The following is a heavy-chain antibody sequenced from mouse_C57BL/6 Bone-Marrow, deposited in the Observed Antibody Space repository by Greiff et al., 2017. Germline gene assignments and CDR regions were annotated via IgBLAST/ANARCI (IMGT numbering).Heavy chain of an antibody. Sequence: QVKLQQPGAALVMPGASVKLSCQASGYTFTSSWMPWVKQRPGPGLEWIGEIDTSDSLPHYNQKFKGQTTLTVDKSSSTAYTQLSSLTSEDSALYYCARDYYSNNYYARDYWGQGTSVTVSS. D-gene: IGHD2-5*01. CDR2: IDTSDSLP. CDR1: GYTFTSSW. V-gene: IGHV1-69*01. J-gene: IGHJ4*01. CDR3: ARDYYSNNYYARDY.